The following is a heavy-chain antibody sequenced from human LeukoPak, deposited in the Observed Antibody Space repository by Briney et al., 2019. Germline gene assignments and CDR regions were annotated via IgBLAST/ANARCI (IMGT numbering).Heavy chain of an antibody. CDR2: IRYDGSNK. D-gene: IGHD6-13*01. J-gene: IGHJ6*03. CDR1: GFTFSSYG. V-gene: IGHV3-30*02. CDR3: ARFSAAAGQYYYYYYYMDV. Sequence: PGGSLRLSCAASGFTFSSYGMHWVRQAPGKGLEWVAFIRYDGSNKYYADSVKGRFAISRDNAKNSLYLQMNSLRAEDTAVYYCARFSAAAGQYYYYYYYMDVWGKGTTVTVSS.